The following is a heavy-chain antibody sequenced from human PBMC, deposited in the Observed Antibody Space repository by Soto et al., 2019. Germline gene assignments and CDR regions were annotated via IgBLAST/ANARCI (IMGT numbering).Heavy chain of an antibody. J-gene: IGHJ4*02. Sequence: SVKVSCKASGGTFSSYAISWVRQAPGQGLEWMGGIIPIFGTANYAQKFQGRVTITADESTSTAYMELSSLRSEDTAVYYCARGPMDLPCTSTSCYDFFDYWGQGTLVTVSS. CDR1: GGTFSSYA. CDR3: ARGPMDLPCTSTSCYDFFDY. D-gene: IGHD2-2*01. V-gene: IGHV1-69*13. CDR2: IIPIFGTA.